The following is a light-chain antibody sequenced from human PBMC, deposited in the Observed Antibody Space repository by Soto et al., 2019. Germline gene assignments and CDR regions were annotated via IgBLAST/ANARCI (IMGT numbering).Light chain of an antibody. V-gene: IGLV2-14*01. CDR2: DVS. Sequence: QSVLTQPASVSGSPGQSITLSCTGTNSDIGGYNIVSWYQQHPGKAPKLMIYDVSIRPSGVSDRFSGSKSANTASLTISGLQPEDEADYYCTSYATGGIHGFGTGTKVTVL. CDR1: NSDIGGYNI. CDR3: TSYATGGIHG. J-gene: IGLJ1*01.